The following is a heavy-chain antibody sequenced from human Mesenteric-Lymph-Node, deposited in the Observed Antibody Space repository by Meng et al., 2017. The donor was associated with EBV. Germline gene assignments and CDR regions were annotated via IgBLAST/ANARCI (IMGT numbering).Heavy chain of an antibody. CDR1: GGSFGDYY. D-gene: IGHD4-11*01. Sequence: QVQLHQWGAGLLKPSETLSLTCPVYGGSFGDYYLAWIRQSPGKGLEWIAEINHSGITNYNPSLRSRVTLSVDTSRNQISLELTSVTAADTAVYYCARGREYSWGYWGQGTLVTVSS. CDR2: INHSGIT. CDR3: ARGREYSWGY. V-gene: IGHV4-34*01. J-gene: IGHJ4*02.